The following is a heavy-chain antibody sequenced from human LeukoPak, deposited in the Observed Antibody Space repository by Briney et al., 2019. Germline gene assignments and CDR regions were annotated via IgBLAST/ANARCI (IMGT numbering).Heavy chain of an antibody. CDR1: GGSFSSGSYY. CDR3: ARVGATYDAFDI. D-gene: IGHD1-26*01. V-gene: IGHV4-61*01. Sequence: SETLSLTCTVSGGSFSSGSYYWSWIRQPPGKGLEWIGYIYYSGSTNYNPSLKSRVTISVDTSENQFSLKLSSVTAADTSVYYCARVGATYDAFDIWGQGTMVTVSS. J-gene: IGHJ3*02. CDR2: IYYSGST.